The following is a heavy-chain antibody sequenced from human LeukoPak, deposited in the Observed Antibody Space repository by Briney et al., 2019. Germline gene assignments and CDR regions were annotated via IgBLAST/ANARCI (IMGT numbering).Heavy chain of an antibody. CDR1: GFTFSSYA. CDR3: ARGHYDFWSGYQKFDY. Sequence: PGGSLRLSCAASGFTFSSYAMSWVRQAPGKGLEWVSAISGSGGSTYYADSVKGRFTISRDNAKNTLYLQMNSLRAEDTAVYYCARGHYDFWSGYQKFDYWGQGTLVTVSS. V-gene: IGHV3-23*01. J-gene: IGHJ4*02. CDR2: ISGSGGST. D-gene: IGHD3-3*01.